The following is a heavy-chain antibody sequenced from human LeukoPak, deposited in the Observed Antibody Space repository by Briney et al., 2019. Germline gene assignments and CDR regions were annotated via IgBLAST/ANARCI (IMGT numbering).Heavy chain of an antibody. CDR1: GGSISPYY. CDR2: IYYSGST. D-gene: IGHD2-15*01. Sequence: PSETLSLTCTVSGGSISPYYWNWIRQPPGKGLEWIGYIYYSGSTNYNPSLKSRATISLDMSKNQFSLKLSSVTAADTAIYYCARDVNCSGNSCYDSWGQGTLVTVSS. J-gene: IGHJ4*02. V-gene: IGHV4-59*01. CDR3: ARDVNCSGNSCYDS.